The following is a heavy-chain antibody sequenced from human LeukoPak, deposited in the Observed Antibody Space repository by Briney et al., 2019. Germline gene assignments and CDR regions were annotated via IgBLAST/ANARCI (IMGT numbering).Heavy chain of an antibody. CDR1: GGSISSYY. V-gene: IGHV4-4*07. Sequence: SSETLSLTCTVSGGSISSYYWSWIRQPAGKGLEWIGRIYTSGSTNYNPSLKSRVTISVDTSKNQFSLKLSSVTAADTAVYYCARDEANFYPTVGWFDPWGQGTLVTVSS. CDR2: IYTSGST. J-gene: IGHJ5*02. D-gene: IGHD2/OR15-2a*01. CDR3: ARDEANFYPTVGWFDP.